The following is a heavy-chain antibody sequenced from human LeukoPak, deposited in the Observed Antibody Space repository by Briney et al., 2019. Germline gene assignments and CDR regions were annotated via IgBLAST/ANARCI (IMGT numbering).Heavy chain of an antibody. CDR3: ALAYCGGDCYSLSGIYFDY. CDR2: IYPGDSGA. D-gene: IGHD2-21*02. Sequence: GESLKISCTGSGYXFPTYWICWVRQMPGKGLEWMGIIYPGDSGARYSPSFQGQVTISADKSITTAYLQWSSLKASDTATYYCALAYCGGDCYSLSGIYFDYWGQGTLVTVSS. CDR1: GYXFPTYW. V-gene: IGHV5-51*01. J-gene: IGHJ4*02.